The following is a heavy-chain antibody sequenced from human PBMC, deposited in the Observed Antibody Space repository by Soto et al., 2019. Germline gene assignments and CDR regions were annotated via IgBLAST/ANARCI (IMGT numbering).Heavy chain of an antibody. J-gene: IGHJ6*02. V-gene: IGHV1-46*01. CDR2: INPSGGST. CDR3: ARTYCSSTSCYDYYYYGMDV. D-gene: IGHD2-2*01. Sequence: ASVKVSCKASGYTFTSYYMHWVRQAPGQGLEWMGIINPSGGSTSYAQKFQGRVTMTRDTSTSTVYMELSSLRSEDTAVYYCARTYCSSTSCYDYYYYGMDVWGQGTTVTVS. CDR1: GYTFTSYY.